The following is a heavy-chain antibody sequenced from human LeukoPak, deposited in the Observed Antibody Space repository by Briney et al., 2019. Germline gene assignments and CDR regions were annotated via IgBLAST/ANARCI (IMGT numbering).Heavy chain of an antibody. CDR2: IYTSGST. V-gene: IGHV4-4*07. Sequence: PSETLSLTCTVSGGSISTYYWTWIRQPAGKGLEWIGRIYTSGSTKNNPSLKSRVTMSVDTSKNQFSLHLSSVTAADTAMYYCARGFCSGDSCYSYDYWGQGTLVTVSP. CDR3: ARGFCSGDSCYSYDY. CDR1: GGSISTYY. J-gene: IGHJ4*02. D-gene: IGHD2-15*01.